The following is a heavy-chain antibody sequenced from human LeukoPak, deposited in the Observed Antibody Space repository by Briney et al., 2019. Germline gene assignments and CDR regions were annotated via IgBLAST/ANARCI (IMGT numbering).Heavy chain of an antibody. Sequence: ASVKVSCKASGYTFTSYGISWVRQAPGQGLEWMGWISAYNGNTNYAQKLQGRVTMTTDTSTSTAYMELRSLRSDDTAVYYCARVTTGGKYYYYYYMDVWGKGTTVTVSS. CDR3: ARVTTGGKYYYYYYMDV. D-gene: IGHD4-11*01. V-gene: IGHV1-18*01. CDR2: ISAYNGNT. CDR1: GYTFTSYG. J-gene: IGHJ6*03.